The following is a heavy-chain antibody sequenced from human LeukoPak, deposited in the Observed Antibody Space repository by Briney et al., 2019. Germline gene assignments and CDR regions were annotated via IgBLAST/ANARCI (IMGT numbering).Heavy chain of an antibody. V-gene: IGHV3-21*01. J-gene: IGHJ4*02. CDR1: GFTFSHYS. CDR3: ARGTYDILSGYQPPIDY. D-gene: IGHD3-9*01. Sequence: PGGSLRLSCAASGFTFSHYSMNWVRQAPGRGLEWVSSISSSWTYIYYADSVKGRFTISRDNAKDSLSLQMNSLRGEDTAVYYCARGTYDILSGYQPPIDYWGQGILVTVSS. CDR2: ISSSWTYI.